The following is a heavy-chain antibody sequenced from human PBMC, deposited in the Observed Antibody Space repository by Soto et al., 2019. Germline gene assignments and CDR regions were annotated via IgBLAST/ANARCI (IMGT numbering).Heavy chain of an antibody. J-gene: IGHJ6*02. V-gene: IGHV3-23*01. CDR2: ISGSGGST. CDR1: GFTFSTYA. D-gene: IGHD6-13*01. CDR3: ARAIAAAVFGHYYGMDV. Sequence: GGSLRLSCAASGFTFSTYAMSWVRQAPGKGLEWVSAISGSGGSTYYTDSVKGRFTISRDNSKNTLYLQMNSLRAEDTAVYYCARAIAAAVFGHYYGMDVWGQGTTVTVSS.